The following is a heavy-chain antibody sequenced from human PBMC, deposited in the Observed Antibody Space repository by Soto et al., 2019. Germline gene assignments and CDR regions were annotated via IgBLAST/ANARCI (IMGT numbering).Heavy chain of an antibody. CDR1: GFTFSEYS. D-gene: IGHD5-12*01. CDR2: ITHSGTYV. J-gene: IGHJ4*02. CDR3: ARARGNDWYSDY. V-gene: IGHV3-21*01. Sequence: LRLSCTASGFTFSEYSMSWVRQAPGKGLEWVSSITHSGTYVYYADSVKGRFTVSRDSASNSLFLQMTSLRAEDTAVYHCARARGNDWYSDYWGQGTLVTVSS.